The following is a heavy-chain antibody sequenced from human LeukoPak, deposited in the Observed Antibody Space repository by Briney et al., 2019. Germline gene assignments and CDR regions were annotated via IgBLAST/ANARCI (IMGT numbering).Heavy chain of an antibody. CDR3: TRDDSYGPLDY. CDR2: IRSKAYGGTT. V-gene: IGHV3-49*03. CDR1: GFTFGDYA. Sequence: GGSLRLSCTASGFTFGDYAMSRFRQAPGKGLEWVGFIRSKAYGGTTEYAASVKGSFTFSRDDSKSIAYLQMNSLKTEDTAVYYCTRDDSYGPLDYWGQGTLVTVSS. D-gene: IGHD5-18*01. J-gene: IGHJ4*02.